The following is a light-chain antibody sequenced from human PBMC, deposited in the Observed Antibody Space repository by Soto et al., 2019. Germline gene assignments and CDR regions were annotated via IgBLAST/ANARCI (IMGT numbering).Light chain of an antibody. CDR2: DVD. CDR1: SSVVGGYNY. V-gene: IGLV2-14*03. Sequence: QSALTQPASISGSPGQSITISCTGTSSVVGGYNYVSWYQQYPGKAPKLMIYDVDNRPSGVSNRFSGSKSGKTASLTISGLQAEDEADYYCSSYTSSSTVIFGGGTKLTVL. J-gene: IGLJ2*01. CDR3: SSYTSSSTVI.